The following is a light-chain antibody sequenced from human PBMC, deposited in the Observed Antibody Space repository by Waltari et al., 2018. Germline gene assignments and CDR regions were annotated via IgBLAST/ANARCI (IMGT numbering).Light chain of an antibody. Sequence: EVVLTQSPATLSLSPGERATLSCRASQSVSSYLAWYQQKPGQVPRLLIYDASNRATGIPARFSGSGSGTDFALTISSLEPEDFVVYYCQQYSNWPGTFGQGTKVEIK. CDR3: QQYSNWPGT. V-gene: IGKV3-11*01. CDR1: QSVSSY. CDR2: DAS. J-gene: IGKJ1*01.